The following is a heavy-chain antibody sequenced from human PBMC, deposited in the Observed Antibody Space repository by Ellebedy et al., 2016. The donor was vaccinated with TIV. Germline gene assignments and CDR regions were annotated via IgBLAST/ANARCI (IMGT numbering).Heavy chain of an antibody. V-gene: IGHV1-46*01. CDR2: LHPIGGST. Sequence: AASVKVSCKASGYTFTSYSIHWVRQAPGQGLEWVGILHPIGGSTFYAQKFQDRITMTRNTSTSTVYMELRSLRSEDTAVYYCARDYSGSGSHPLDFWGPGTLVTVSS. J-gene: IGHJ4*02. D-gene: IGHD3-10*01. CDR3: ARDYSGSGSHPLDF. CDR1: GYTFTSYS.